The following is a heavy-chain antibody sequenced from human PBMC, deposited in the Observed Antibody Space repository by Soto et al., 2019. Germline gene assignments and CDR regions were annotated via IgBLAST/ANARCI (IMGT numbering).Heavy chain of an antibody. J-gene: IGHJ4*01. Sequence: QVHLQESGPGLVKPSQTLSLTCTVSGGSINSDGYYWSWIRQHPEKGLEWIGYINYRGTTYYNPSRESRLTISVDTSENQFSLQLTSVIAADTALYYCARESYSFGRAFDIWGHGTLVTVSS. D-gene: IGHD5-18*01. V-gene: IGHV4-31*03. CDR1: GGSINSDGYY. CDR2: INYRGTT. CDR3: ARESYSFGRAFDI.